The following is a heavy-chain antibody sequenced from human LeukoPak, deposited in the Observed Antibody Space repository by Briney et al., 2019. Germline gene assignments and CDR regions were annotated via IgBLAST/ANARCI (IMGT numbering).Heavy chain of an antibody. CDR2: IIPIFGTA. Sequence: ASVKVSCKASGGTFSSYAISWVRQAPGQGLEWMGGIIPIFGTANYAQKFQGRVTITADESTSTAYMDLSSLRSDDTAVYYCARGGGRYSSSWEIDYWGQGTLVTVSS. CDR1: GGTFSSYA. CDR3: ARGGGRYSSSWEIDY. D-gene: IGHD6-13*01. J-gene: IGHJ4*02. V-gene: IGHV1-69*13.